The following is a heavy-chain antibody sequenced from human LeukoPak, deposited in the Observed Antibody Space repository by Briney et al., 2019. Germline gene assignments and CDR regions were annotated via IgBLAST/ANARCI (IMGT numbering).Heavy chain of an antibody. Sequence: PSETLSLTCTVSGGSISSYYWSWIRQPPGKGLEWIGYIYYSGSTNYNPSLKSRVTISVDTSKNQFSLKLSSVTAADTAVYYCARVEGRWGGGWYFDLWGRGTLVTVSS. CDR3: ARVEGRWGGGWYFDL. CDR2: IYYSGST. CDR1: GGSISSYY. V-gene: IGHV4-59*01. D-gene: IGHD4-23*01. J-gene: IGHJ2*01.